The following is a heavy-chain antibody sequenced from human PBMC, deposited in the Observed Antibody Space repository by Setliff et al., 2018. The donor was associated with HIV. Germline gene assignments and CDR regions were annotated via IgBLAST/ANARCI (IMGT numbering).Heavy chain of an antibody. D-gene: IGHD3-3*01. CDR3: ARRPASPSRGITIFGVVPDRSGMDV. J-gene: IGHJ6*02. Sequence: GASVKVSCKASGGTFSSYAISWVRQAPGQGLEWMGGIIPILGIANYAQKFQGRVTITTDESTSTAYMELSSLRSEDTAVYYCARRPASPSRGITIFGVVPDRSGMDVWGQGTTVTVSS. V-gene: IGHV1-69*10. CDR2: IIPILGIA. CDR1: GGTFSSYA.